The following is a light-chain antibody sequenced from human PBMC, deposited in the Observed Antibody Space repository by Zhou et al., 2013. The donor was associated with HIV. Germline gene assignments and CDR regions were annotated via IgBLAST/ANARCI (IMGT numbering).Light chain of an antibody. V-gene: IGKV3-20*01. CDR1: QSVTSNY. J-gene: IGKJ5*01. CDR3: QQYGSSPPIT. Sequence: IVLTQSPGTLSLSPGESATLSCRASQSVTSNYLGWYQQKPGQAPRLLIYGASNRATGVPDRFSGSGSGTDFTLTISRLEPEDFAVYYCQQYGSSPPITFGQGHDWSLN. CDR2: GAS.